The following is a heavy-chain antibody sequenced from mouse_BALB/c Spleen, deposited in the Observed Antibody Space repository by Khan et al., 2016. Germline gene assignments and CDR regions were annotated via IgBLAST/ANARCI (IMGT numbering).Heavy chain of an antibody. CDR1: GFTFSDYY. CDR3: AGEGLRRGFAY. V-gene: IGHV5-4*02. Sequence: VQLKESGGGLVKPGGSLKLSCAASGFTFSDYYMYWVRQTPGKRLEWVATISDGGSYTYYPDSVKGRFTISSDNAKNNLYLQMSSLKSEDTAMYYCAGEGLRRGFAYWGQGTLVTVSA. CDR2: ISDGGSYT. D-gene: IGHD2-4*01. J-gene: IGHJ3*01.